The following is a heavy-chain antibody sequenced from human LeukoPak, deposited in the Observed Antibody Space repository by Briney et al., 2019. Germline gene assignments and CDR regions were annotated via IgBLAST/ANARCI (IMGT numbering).Heavy chain of an antibody. J-gene: IGHJ4*02. CDR3: VKLLVEMRVLLPYFDY. Sequence: PGGSLRLSCSASGFPFSSYAMHWVRQAPGKGLEYVSAISPSGGSTYYADSVKGRFTISRDNSKNMLYLQMSSLRPEDTAVYYCVKLLVEMRVLLPYFDYWGQGTLVTVSS. CDR2: ISPSGGST. V-gene: IGHV3-64D*06. CDR1: GFPFSSYA. D-gene: IGHD2-15*01.